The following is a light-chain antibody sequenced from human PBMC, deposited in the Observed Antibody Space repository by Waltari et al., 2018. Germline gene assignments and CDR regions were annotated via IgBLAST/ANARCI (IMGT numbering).Light chain of an antibody. Sequence: QSALTQPASVSGSPGPSITISCTGTSTDIGRYTLVSWYQQYPGKAPKLMIYEVSKRPSGVSNRFSGSKSGNTASLTISGLQAEDEADYYCCSYAGSSLFGGGTKLTVL. CDR2: EVS. J-gene: IGLJ2*01. V-gene: IGLV2-23*02. CDR1: STDIGRYTL. CDR3: CSYAGSSL.